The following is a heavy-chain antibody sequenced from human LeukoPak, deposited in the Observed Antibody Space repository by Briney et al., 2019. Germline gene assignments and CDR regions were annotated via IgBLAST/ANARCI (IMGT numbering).Heavy chain of an antibody. Sequence: PGGSLRLSCAASGFTFSSYAMSWVRQAPGKGLEWVSGISGSDGSTYYAESVKGRFTISRDNSKNTLYVQMNSLRAEDTAVYYCAKDHEYSGSQPYYFDYWGQGTLVTVSA. D-gene: IGHD1-26*01. V-gene: IGHV3-23*01. CDR1: GFTFSSYA. CDR3: AKDHEYSGSQPYYFDY. J-gene: IGHJ4*02. CDR2: ISGSDGST.